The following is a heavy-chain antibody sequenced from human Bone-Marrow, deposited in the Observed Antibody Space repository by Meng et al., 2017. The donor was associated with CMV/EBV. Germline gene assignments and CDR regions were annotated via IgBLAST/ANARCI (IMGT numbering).Heavy chain of an antibody. Sequence: GESLKIFCAASGFIFNTYGMHWVRQVPGKGLEWVSFIRWDGSDKFYGESLKGRFTVSRDNSKNTMYLQMTGLRAEDTAVYFCAKALSNYDFWSGSASWGQGTVVTVSS. CDR3: AKALSNYDFWSGSAS. J-gene: IGHJ5*02. CDR2: IRWDGSDK. D-gene: IGHD3-3*01. CDR1: GFIFNTYG. V-gene: IGHV3-30*02.